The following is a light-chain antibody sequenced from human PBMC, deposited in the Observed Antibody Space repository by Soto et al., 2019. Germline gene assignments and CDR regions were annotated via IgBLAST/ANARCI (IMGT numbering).Light chain of an antibody. CDR2: AAS. CDR3: QQSYRFPLT. CDR1: QNINTW. Sequence: RASQNINTWLVWYQQKPGKAPKLLIYAASTLQSGVTSRSGGGVSGRAFPPTISGLQPEDFAPPYCQQSYRFPLTFGGGTRVDIK. V-gene: IGKV1-12*01. J-gene: IGKJ4*01.